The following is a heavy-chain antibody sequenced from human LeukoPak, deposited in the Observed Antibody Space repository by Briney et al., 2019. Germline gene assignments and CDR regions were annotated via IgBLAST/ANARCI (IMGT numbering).Heavy chain of an antibody. Sequence: PGRSLRLSCAASGFTFSSYGMHGVRQAPGKGLEWVAVISYDGSNKYYADSVKGRFTISRENSKNTLYLQMNSLRAEDTAVYYCAKDHHYVGATAFDYWGQGTLVTVSS. CDR2: ISYDGSNK. CDR1: GFTFSSYG. CDR3: AKDHHYVGATAFDY. D-gene: IGHD1-26*01. V-gene: IGHV3-30*18. J-gene: IGHJ4*02.